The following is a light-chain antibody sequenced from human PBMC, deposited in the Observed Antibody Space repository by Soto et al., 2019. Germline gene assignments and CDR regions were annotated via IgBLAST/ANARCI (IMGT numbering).Light chain of an antibody. CDR3: QQYGDPPIT. CDR1: QSVSSNY. V-gene: IGKV3-20*01. Sequence: EIVLTQSPGTLSLSPGERATLSCRASQSVSSNYLAWYQQKPGQAPRLLIYGASNRATGIPDRFSGSGSGKDFTLTISRLEPEDFAVFYGQQYGDPPITFGQGTRLEIK. CDR2: GAS. J-gene: IGKJ5*01.